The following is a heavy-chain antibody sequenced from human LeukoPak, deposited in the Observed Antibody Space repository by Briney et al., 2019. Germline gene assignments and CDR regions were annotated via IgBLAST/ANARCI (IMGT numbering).Heavy chain of an antibody. CDR1: GYTLTGHY. CDR2: ISPHSGFT. J-gene: IGHJ3*02. V-gene: IGHV1-2*02. D-gene: IGHD7-27*01. CDR3: ARQTGDDALDI. Sequence: VSVKVSCKASGYTLTGHYIHWVRQAPGQGLEWMGWISPHSGFTMYPQRFQGRVTMTTDTSISTAFLEVRRLRPDDTAAYYCARQTGDDALDIWGQGTMITVYS.